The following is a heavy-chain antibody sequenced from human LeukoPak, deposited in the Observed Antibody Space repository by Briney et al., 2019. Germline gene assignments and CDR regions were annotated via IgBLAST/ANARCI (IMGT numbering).Heavy chain of an antibody. CDR1: GFTFSSYA. CDR3: ARVVSPSSIDY. J-gene: IGHJ4*02. CDR2: ISYDGSNK. D-gene: IGHD2-2*01. Sequence: GRSLRLSCAASGFTFSSYAMHWVRQAPGKGLEWVAVISYDGSNKYYADSVKGRFTISRDNSKNTLYLQMNSLRAEDTAVYYCARVVSPSSIDYWGQGTLVTVSS. V-gene: IGHV3-30-3*01.